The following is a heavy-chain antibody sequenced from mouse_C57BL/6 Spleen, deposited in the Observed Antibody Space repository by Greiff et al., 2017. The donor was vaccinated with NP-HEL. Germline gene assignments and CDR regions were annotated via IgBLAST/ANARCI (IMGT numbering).Heavy chain of an antibody. D-gene: IGHD2-5*01. CDR3: ARPDSKEVYWYFDV. CDR1: DSEVFPIAY. CDR2: ILPSIGRT. V-gene: IGHV15-2*01. Sequence: QVQLKQSGSELRSPGSSVKLSCKDFDSEVFPIAYMSWVRQKPGHGFEWIGGILPSIGRTIYGEKFEDKATLDADTLSNTAYLELNSLTSEDSAIYYCARPDSKEVYWYFDVWGTGTTVTVSS. J-gene: IGHJ1*03.